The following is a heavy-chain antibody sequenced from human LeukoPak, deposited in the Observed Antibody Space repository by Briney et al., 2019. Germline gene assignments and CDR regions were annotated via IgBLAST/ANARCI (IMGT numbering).Heavy chain of an antibody. V-gene: IGHV1-69*01. Sequence: SVKVSCKASGGTFSSYAISWVRQAPGQGLEWMGGIIPIFGTANCAQKFQGRVTITADESTSTAYMELSSLRSEDTAVYYCARDEAYYYGSGSYWYGMDVWGKGTTVTVSS. J-gene: IGHJ6*04. CDR1: GGTFSSYA. CDR3: ARDEAYYYGSGSYWYGMDV. D-gene: IGHD3-10*01. CDR2: IIPIFGTA.